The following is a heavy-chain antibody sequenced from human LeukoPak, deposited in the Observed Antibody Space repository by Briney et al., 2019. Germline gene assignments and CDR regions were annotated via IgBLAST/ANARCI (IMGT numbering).Heavy chain of an antibody. CDR2: IYYSGST. Sequence: PSETLSLTCTVSGGSISSGSYYWSWIRQPAGKGLEWIGSIYYSGSTFYNPSLKSRVTISVDTSKNQFSLRLSSVTAADTTVYYCATAAAATRSLTWYFDLWGRGTLVTVSS. CDR1: GGSISSGSYY. J-gene: IGHJ2*01. CDR3: ATAAAATRSLTWYFDL. V-gene: IGHV4-39*01. D-gene: IGHD6-13*01.